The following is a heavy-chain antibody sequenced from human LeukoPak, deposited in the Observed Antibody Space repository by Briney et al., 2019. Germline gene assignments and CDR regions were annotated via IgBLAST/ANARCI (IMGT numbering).Heavy chain of an antibody. V-gene: IGHV1-18*01. D-gene: IGHD5-18*01. CDR2: ISAYNGNT. J-gene: IGHJ4*02. CDR3: ARARYSYGYLDY. Sequence: ASVKVSCKDSGYTFTSYGISWLRQAPGQGREWMGWISAYNGNTNYAQKLQGRVTMTTDTSTSTAYMQLRSLRSDDTAVYYCARARYSYGYLDYWGQGTLVTVSS. CDR1: GYTFTSYG.